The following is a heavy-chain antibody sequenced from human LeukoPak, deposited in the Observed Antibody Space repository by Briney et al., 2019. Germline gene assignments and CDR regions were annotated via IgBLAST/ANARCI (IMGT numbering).Heavy chain of an antibody. D-gene: IGHD6-19*01. CDR2: INSDGSST. Sequence: GGSLRLSCAASGFTFSSYWMHWVRQAPGKGLVWVSRINSDGSSTSYADSVKGRFTISRDNAKNTLYLQMNSLRAEDTAVCYCASYSSGWYGDAFDIWGQGTMVTVSS. CDR3: ASYSSGWYGDAFDI. CDR1: GFTFSSYW. V-gene: IGHV3-74*01. J-gene: IGHJ3*02.